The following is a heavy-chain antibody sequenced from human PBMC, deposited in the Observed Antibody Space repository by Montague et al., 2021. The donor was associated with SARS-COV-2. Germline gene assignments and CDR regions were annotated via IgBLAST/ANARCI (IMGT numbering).Heavy chain of an antibody. CDR3: ARMALASSSSDFDY. V-gene: IGHV4-4*02. CDR2: IYHSGST. D-gene: IGHD6-6*01. CDR1: DGSISSSNW. Sequence: SETLSLTCAVSDGSISSSNWWSWVRQPPGKGLEWIGEIYHSGSTXXNPXXXSRVTISVDKSKNQFSLKLSSVTAADTAVYYCARMALASSSSDFDYWGQGTLVTVSS. J-gene: IGHJ4*02.